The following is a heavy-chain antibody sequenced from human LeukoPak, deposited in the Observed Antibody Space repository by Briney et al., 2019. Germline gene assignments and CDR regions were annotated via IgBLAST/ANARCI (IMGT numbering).Heavy chain of an antibody. D-gene: IGHD3-22*01. Sequence: ASVKVSCNASGGTFSSYAISWVRQAPGQGLEWMGRIIPILGIANYAQKFQGRVTITADKSTSTAYMELSSLRSEDTAVYYCARDLGYYYDSSGYPPDYWGQGTLVTVSS. J-gene: IGHJ4*02. CDR3: ARDLGYYYDSSGYPPDY. CDR1: GGTFSSYA. V-gene: IGHV1-69*04. CDR2: IIPILGIA.